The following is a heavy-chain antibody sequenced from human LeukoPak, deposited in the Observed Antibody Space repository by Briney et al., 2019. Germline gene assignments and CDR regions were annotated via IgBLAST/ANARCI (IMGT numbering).Heavy chain of an antibody. V-gene: IGHV4-30-4*08. Sequence: PSETLSLTCTVSGGSISSGDYYWSWIRQPPGKGLEWIGYIYYSGSTYYNPSLKSRVTISVDTSKNQFSLKLSSVTAADTAVYYCARLWTGSRIDYWGQGTLVTVSS. J-gene: IGHJ4*02. D-gene: IGHD3/OR15-3a*01. CDR1: GGSISSGDYY. CDR3: ARLWTGSRIDY. CDR2: IYYSGST.